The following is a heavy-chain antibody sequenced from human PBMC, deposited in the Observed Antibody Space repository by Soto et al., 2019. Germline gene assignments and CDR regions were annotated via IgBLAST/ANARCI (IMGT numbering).Heavy chain of an antibody. Sequence: SVKVSCKASGGTFSSYAISWVRQAPGQGLEWMGGIIPIFGTANYAQKFQGRVTITADESTGTAYMELSSLRSEDTAVYYCARAPSYYDFWSGYSGMDVWGQGTTVTVSS. CDR3: ARAPSYYDFWSGYSGMDV. J-gene: IGHJ6*02. V-gene: IGHV1-69*13. CDR2: IIPIFGTA. CDR1: GGTFSSYA. D-gene: IGHD3-3*01.